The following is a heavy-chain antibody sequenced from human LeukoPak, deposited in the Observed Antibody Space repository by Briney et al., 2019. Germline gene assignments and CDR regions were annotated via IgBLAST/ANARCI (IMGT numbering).Heavy chain of an antibody. CDR2: IYYSGST. D-gene: IGHD3-9*01. CDR3: ARDKLNVLRYFDWSPPLGYFDY. J-gene: IGHJ4*02. CDR1: GGSISSSSYY. V-gene: IGHV4-39*07. Sequence: SETLSLTCTVSGGSISSSSYYWGWIRQPPGTGLEWIGRIYYSGSTYYNPSLKSRVTISVDTSKNQFSLKLSSETAADTAVYYCARDKLNVLRYFDWSPPLGYFDYWGQGTLVTVSS.